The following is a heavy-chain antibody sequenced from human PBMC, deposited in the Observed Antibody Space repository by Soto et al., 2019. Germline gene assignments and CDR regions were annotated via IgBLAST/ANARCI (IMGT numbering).Heavy chain of an antibody. CDR3: ARGGFSSGWRHDY. D-gene: IGHD6-19*01. V-gene: IGHV1-8*01. Sequence: ASVKVSCKASGYSFISYDINWVRQATGQGLAWMGWMNPNSGKTAYAQKFQGRVTMTRDTSISTAYMELSSLIFEDTAMYFCARGGFSSGWRHDYWGLGTLVTVSS. CDR1: GYSFISYD. J-gene: IGHJ4*02. CDR2: MNPNSGKT.